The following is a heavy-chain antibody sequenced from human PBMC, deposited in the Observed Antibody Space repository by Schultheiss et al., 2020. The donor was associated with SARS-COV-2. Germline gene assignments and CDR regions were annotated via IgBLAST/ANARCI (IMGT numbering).Heavy chain of an antibody. V-gene: IGHV3-23*01. J-gene: IGHJ4*02. CDR1: GFTVSSNY. CDR2: ISGSGGST. Sequence: GESLKISCAASGFTVSSNYMSWVRQAPGKGLEWVSAISGSGGSTNYADSVKGRFTISRDNSKNTLYLQMGSLRAEDTAVYYCARESYSYGYNYWGQGTLVTVSS. D-gene: IGHD5-18*01. CDR3: ARESYSYGYNY.